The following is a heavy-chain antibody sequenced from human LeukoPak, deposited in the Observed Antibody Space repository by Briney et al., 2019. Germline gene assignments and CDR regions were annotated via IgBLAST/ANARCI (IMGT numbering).Heavy chain of an antibody. D-gene: IGHD6-19*01. J-gene: IGHJ4*02. CDR2: ISGSGDSA. CDR1: GGTFSSYA. V-gene: IGHV3-23*01. Sequence: SCKASGGTFSSYAMSWVRQAPGKGLEWVSVISGSGDSAYYADSVKGRFAISRDNSKNTLYLQMNSLRAEDTAVYYCAKDQTTVTGTVSQFDYWGQGTLVTVSS. CDR3: AKDQTTVTGTVSQFDY.